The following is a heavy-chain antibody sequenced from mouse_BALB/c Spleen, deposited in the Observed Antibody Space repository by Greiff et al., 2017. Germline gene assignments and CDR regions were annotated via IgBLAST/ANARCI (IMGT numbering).Heavy chain of an antibody. CDR1: GFTFSSYT. CDR3: TRDRTTTFDY. CDR2: ISSGGSYT. V-gene: IGHV5-6-4*01. J-gene: IGHJ2*01. Sequence: EVKVEESGGGLVKPGGSLKLSCAASGFTFSSYTMSWVRQTPEKRLEWVATISSGGSYTYYPDSVKGRFTISRDNAKNTLYLQMSSLKSEDTAMYYCTRDRTTTFDYWGQGTTLTVSS. D-gene: IGHD1-1*01.